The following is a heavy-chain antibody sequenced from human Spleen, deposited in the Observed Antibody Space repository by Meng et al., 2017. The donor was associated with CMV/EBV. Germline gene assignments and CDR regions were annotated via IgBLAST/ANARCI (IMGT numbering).Heavy chain of an antibody. Sequence: RLACAASGFIFSNAWMNWVRQAPGKGLEWVGHVRSKTNGGTTDYAAPVKGRFTISRDDSKNTLFLQMDTLKTEDTAVYYCTTSPFDPWGQGTLVTVS. CDR3: TTSPFDP. V-gene: IGHV3-15*01. CDR2: VRSKTNGGTT. J-gene: IGHJ5*02. CDR1: GFIFSNAW.